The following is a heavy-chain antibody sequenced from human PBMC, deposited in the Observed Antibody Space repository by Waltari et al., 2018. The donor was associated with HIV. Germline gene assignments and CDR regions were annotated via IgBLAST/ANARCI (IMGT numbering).Heavy chain of an antibody. CDR2: IWFDSSNK. J-gene: IGHJ4*02. CDR1: GFDCRNFG. D-gene: IGHD1-1*01. CDR3: ARLTREGYNGGFDY. V-gene: IGHV3-33*08. Sequence: QVQLVASGGGVVQPGRSLRLSCAAYGFDCRNFGMHWVRQAPGKGLEWVGVIWFDSSNKYYGDSVKGRFTISRDNSKKTVYLQMNSLRGEDTAVYYCARLTREGYNGGFDYWGQGTLVTVSS.